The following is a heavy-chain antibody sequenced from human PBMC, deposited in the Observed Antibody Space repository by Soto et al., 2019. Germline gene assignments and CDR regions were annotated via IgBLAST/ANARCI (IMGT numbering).Heavy chain of an antibody. CDR2: ISSSGGAT. CDR1: GFTFSSSA. CDR3: AKDKGSTVSPSDYYYNGMDV. J-gene: IGHJ6*02. D-gene: IGHD4-17*01. V-gene: IGHV3-23*01. Sequence: EVQLLESGGGLVQPGGSLRLSCAASGFTFSSSAMNWVRQAPGKGREWVSGISSSGGATYYADSVKGRFTISRSNSKNTLYLQMNSLRAEDTAVYYCAKDKGSTVSPSDYYYNGMDVWGQGTTVTVSS.